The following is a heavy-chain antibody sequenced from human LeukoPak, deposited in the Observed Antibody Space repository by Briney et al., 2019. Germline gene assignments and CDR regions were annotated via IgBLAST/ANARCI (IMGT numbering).Heavy chain of an antibody. D-gene: IGHD3-9*01. J-gene: IGHJ3*02. V-gene: IGHV1-46*01. CDR1: GYTFTSYY. CDR2: INPSGGST. Sequence: ASVKVSCKASGYTFTSYYMHWVRQAPGQGLEWMGLINPSGGSTSYAQKFQGRVTMTRDTSTSTVYMELSSLRSEDTAVYYCARGRIDKESPRAFDIWGQGTMVTVSS. CDR3: ARGRIDKESPRAFDI.